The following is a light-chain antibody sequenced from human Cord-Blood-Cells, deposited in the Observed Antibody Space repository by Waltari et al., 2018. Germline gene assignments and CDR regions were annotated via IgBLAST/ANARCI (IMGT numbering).Light chain of an antibody. CDR3: QAWDSSVV. CDR1: KLGDKY. CDR2: QDS. V-gene: IGLV3-1*01. J-gene: IGLJ2*01. Sequence: SYELTQPPSVSVSPGQTASITCSGDKLGDKYACWYQQKPGQSPVLDIYQDSKRPSGIPERFDGSNSGNTATLTISGTQAMDEADYYCQAWDSSVVFGGGTKLTVL.